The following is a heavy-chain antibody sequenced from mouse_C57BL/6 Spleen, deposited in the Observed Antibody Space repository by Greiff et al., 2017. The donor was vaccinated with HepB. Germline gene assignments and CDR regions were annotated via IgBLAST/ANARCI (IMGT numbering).Heavy chain of an antibody. Sequence: VQLQQSGPELVKPGASVKISCKASGYAFSSSWMNWVKQRPGKGLEWIGRIYPGDGDTNYNGKFKGKATLTADKSSSTAYMQLSSLTSEDSAVYFCAFITTVDYYAMDYWGQGTSVTVSS. D-gene: IGHD1-1*01. CDR2: IYPGDGDT. V-gene: IGHV1-82*01. CDR3: AFITTVDYYAMDY. CDR1: GYAFSSSW. J-gene: IGHJ4*01.